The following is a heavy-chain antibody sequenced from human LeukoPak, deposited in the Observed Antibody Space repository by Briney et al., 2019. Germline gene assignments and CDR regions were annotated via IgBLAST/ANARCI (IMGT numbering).Heavy chain of an antibody. V-gene: IGHV4-34*01. CDR3: ARDRGLVPVPAAMKYYYYYGMDV. Sequence: GSLRLSCAASGFTFSSYSMNWVRQPPGKGLEWIGEINHSGSTNYNPSLKSRVTISVDTSKNQFSLKLSSVTAADTAVYYCARDRGLVPVPAAMKYYYYYGMDVWGQGTTVTVSS. CDR2: INHSGST. CDR1: GFTFSSYS. D-gene: IGHD2-2*01. J-gene: IGHJ6*02.